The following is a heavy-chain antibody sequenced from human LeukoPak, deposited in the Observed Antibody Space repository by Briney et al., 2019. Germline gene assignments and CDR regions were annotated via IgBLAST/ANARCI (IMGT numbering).Heavy chain of an antibody. D-gene: IGHD4-11*01. Sequence: GGSLRLSCAASGFTFSSYAMSWVRRAPGKGLEWVSAISGSGGSTYYADSVKGRFTISRDNSKNTLYLQMNSLRAEDTAVYYCARIDYSNYVWHYWGQGTLVTVSS. CDR2: ISGSGGST. V-gene: IGHV3-23*01. CDR3: ARIDYSNYVWHY. J-gene: IGHJ4*02. CDR1: GFTFSSYA.